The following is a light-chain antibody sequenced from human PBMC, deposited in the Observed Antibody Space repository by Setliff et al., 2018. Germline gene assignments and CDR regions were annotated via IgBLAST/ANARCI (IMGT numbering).Light chain of an antibody. Sequence: QSALTQPRSVSGSPGQSVTISCTGTSSDVGGYNYVSWYQQYPGNAPKLMIYDVSKRPSGVPDRFSGSKSGNTASLTISGLQAEDEADYYCCSYAGSYPYVFGTGTKVTVL. V-gene: IGLV2-11*01. CDR2: DVS. J-gene: IGLJ1*01. CDR1: SSDVGGYNY. CDR3: CSYAGSYPYV.